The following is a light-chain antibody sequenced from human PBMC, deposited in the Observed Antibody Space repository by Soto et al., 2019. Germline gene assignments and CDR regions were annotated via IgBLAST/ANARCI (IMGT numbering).Light chain of an antibody. CDR3: QQYHSWPPIT. CDR2: VAS. Sequence: PFSLPLSPGERATLSCRSSTFVVSNFAWYQHKPGQAPRLLIHVASARDTGIPARFSGSGSGTELTLTISILRPEAFAVYFCQQYHSWPPITLGQGTRLEI. J-gene: IGKJ5*01. V-gene: IGKV3D-15*01. CDR1: TFVVSN.